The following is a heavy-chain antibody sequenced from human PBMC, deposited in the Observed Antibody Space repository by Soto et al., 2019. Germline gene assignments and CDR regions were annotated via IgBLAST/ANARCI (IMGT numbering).Heavy chain of an antibody. Sequence: PGGSLRLSCAASGFTFSGPTLHWVRQASGKGLEWVGRIGSKANNYAAAYAVSLKGRFTISRDDSRNTAYLQMSSLKTEDTAVYYCARGVYPFWSGHPKGLDYWGQGTVVTVSS. CDR1: GFTFSGPT. J-gene: IGHJ4*02. CDR2: IGSKANNYAA. V-gene: IGHV3-73*01. CDR3: ARGVYPFWSGHPKGLDY. D-gene: IGHD3-3*01.